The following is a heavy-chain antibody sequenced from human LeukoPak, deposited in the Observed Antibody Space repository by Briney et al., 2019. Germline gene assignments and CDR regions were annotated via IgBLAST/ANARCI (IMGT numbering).Heavy chain of an antibody. Sequence: PGRSLRLSCAASGFTFDDYAMHWVRQAPGKGLEWVSGISWNSGSIGYADSVKGRFTISRDNAKNSLYLQMNSLRAEDTAVYYCARDYRGYDYVWGSYRYGYFDYWGQGTLVTVSS. CDR2: ISWNSGSI. D-gene: IGHD3-16*02. V-gene: IGHV3-9*01. CDR1: GFTFDDYA. CDR3: ARDYRGYDYVWGSYRYGYFDY. J-gene: IGHJ4*02.